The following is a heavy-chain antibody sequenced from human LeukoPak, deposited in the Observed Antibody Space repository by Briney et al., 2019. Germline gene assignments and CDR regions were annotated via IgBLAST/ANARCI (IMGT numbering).Heavy chain of an antibody. J-gene: IGHJ6*03. D-gene: IGHD4-17*01. CDR2: IRSKANSYAT. V-gene: IGHV3-73*01. CDR1: GFTFSGSA. Sequence: PGGSLRLSCAASGFTFSGSAMHWVRQASGKGLEWVGRIRSKANSYATAYAASVKGRFTISRDDSKNTAYLQMNSLKTEDTAVYYCTTSNGDYVRDYYYYYYMDVWGKGTTVTVSS. CDR3: TTSNGDYVRDYYYYYYMDV.